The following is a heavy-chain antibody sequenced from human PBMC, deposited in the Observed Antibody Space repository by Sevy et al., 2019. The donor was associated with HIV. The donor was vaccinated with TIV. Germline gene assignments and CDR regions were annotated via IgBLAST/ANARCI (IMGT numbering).Heavy chain of an antibody. CDR1: GGSISSSSYY. CDR3: AQNYDILTGSDDYYFDY. J-gene: IGHJ4*02. CDR2: IYYSGST. V-gene: IGHV4-39*01. D-gene: IGHD3-9*01. Sequence: SETLSLTCTVSGGSISSSSYYWGWIRQPPGKGLEWIGSIYYSGSTYYNPSLKSRVTISVDTSKNQFSLKLSSVTAADTAVSYCAQNYDILTGSDDYYFDYWGQGTLVTVSS.